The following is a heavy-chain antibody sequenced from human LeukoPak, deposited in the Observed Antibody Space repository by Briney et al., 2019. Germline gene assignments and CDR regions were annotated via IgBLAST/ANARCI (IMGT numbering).Heavy chain of an antibody. Sequence: ASVKVSCKASGGTFSSYAISWVRQAPGQGLEWMGRIIPILGIANYAQKFQGRVTITADKSTSTAYMELSSLRSEDTAVYYCARVAGLVSPHLDYWGQGTLVTVSS. J-gene: IGHJ4*02. D-gene: IGHD6-19*01. CDR3: ARVAGLVSPHLDY. CDR2: IIPILGIA. CDR1: GGTFSSYA. V-gene: IGHV1-69*04.